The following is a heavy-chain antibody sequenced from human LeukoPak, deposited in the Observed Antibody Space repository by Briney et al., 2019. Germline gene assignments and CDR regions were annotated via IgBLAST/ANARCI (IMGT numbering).Heavy chain of an antibody. D-gene: IGHD1-26*01. Sequence: GGSLRLSCAASGFNFNTYGMHWVRQAPGKGLEWVAAISYDGRNQYYAESVQGRFTISRDNSKNTVHLQMNSQRPEDTAVYYCAKDYTVRATWPDGMDVWGQGTTVTVSS. J-gene: IGHJ6*02. CDR2: ISYDGRNQ. CDR1: GFNFNTYG. CDR3: AKDYTVRATWPDGMDV. V-gene: IGHV3-30*18.